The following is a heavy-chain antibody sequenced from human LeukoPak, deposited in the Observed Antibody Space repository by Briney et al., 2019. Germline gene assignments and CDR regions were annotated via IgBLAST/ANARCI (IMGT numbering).Heavy chain of an antibody. CDR3: ARETSQKGAHYMDV. J-gene: IGHJ6*03. CDR2: IYYSGST. D-gene: IGHD3-16*01. Sequence: SETLSLTCTVSGGSISSYYWSWIRQPPGKGLEWIGDIYYSGSTNYNPSLKSRVTISVDTSKNQFSLKLSSVTAADTAVYYCARETSQKGAHYMDVWGKGTTVTISS. CDR1: GGSISSYY. V-gene: IGHV4-59*01.